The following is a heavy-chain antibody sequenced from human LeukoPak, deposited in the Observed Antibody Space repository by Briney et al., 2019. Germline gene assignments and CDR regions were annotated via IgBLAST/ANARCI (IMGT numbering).Heavy chain of an antibody. D-gene: IGHD3-22*01. CDR2: INHSGST. Sequence: SETLSLTCAVYGGSFSDYYWSWIRQPPGKGLEWIGEINHSGSTNYNPSLKSRVTISVDTSKNQFSLKLNSVTAADTAVYYCARDRGYLYYYYYMDVWGKGTTVTVSS. CDR3: ARDRGYLYYYYYMDV. J-gene: IGHJ6*03. CDR1: GGSFSDYY. V-gene: IGHV4-34*01.